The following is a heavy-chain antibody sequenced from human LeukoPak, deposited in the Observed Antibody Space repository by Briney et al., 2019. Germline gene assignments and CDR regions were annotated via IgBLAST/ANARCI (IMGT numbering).Heavy chain of an antibody. V-gene: IGHV4-59*01. D-gene: IGHD2-2*02. J-gene: IGHJ5*02. CDR1: GGSITSYY. CDR2: IYYSAYT. Sequence: SETLSLTCTVSGGSITSYYWNWIRQPPGKGLEWIGYIYYSAYTRYNPSLGSRVAISLDTSKNQFSLGLTSVTAADTAVYYCARQSQGYCGSTACHSWFDPWGQGTLVTVSS. CDR3: ARQSQGYCGSTACHSWFDP.